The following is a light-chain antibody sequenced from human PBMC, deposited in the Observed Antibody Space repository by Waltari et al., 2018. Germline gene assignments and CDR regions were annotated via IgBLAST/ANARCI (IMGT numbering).Light chain of an antibody. CDR2: DVN. J-gene: IGLJ3*02. CDR1: SSDVGTYNL. V-gene: IGLV2-23*02. Sequence: QSALTQTATVSGSPGQSITISCTGTSSDVGTYNLVSWYQQHPGKAPTLLIYDVNKPPSVVSNRFSGSKSGNTASLTISGLQAADEADYYCCSYAGSAISVFGGGTKVTVL. CDR3: CSYAGSAISV.